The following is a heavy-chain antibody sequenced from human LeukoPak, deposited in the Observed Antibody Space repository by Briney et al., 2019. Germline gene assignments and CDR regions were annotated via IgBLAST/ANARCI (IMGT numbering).Heavy chain of an antibody. CDR1: GYSFTTYW. CDR2: ICPSDSNT. D-gene: IGHD2-2*01. V-gene: IGHV5-51*01. CDR3: ARHVTSHKGYYYYYMDV. J-gene: IGHJ6*03. Sequence: GESLKISCKGSGYSFTTYWIGWVRQMPGKGLEWRGFICPSDSNTRYSPSLQGQVTISADKSISTAYLQRSSLKASDTAMYYCARHVTSHKGYYYYYMDVWGKGTTVTVSS.